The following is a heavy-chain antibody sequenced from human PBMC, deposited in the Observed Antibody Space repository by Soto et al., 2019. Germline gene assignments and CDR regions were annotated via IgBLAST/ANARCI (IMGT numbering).Heavy chain of an antibody. Sequence: EVQLVETGGGLVQPGGSLRVSCAASGFTFGDYWMHWVRQAPGKGLVWVARVNSPGTTTTYADSVKGRFIISRDNANNNLYLQMDSLTPEDTAISYCVSVVSIWDYFDNWGQGTLVTVSS. V-gene: IGHV3-74*01. CDR1: GFTFGDYW. CDR2: VNSPGTTT. D-gene: IGHD5-12*01. J-gene: IGHJ4*02. CDR3: VSVVSIWDYFDN.